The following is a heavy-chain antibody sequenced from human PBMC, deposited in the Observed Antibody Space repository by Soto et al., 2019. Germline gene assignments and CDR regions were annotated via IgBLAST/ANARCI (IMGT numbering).Heavy chain of an antibody. CDR2: MSIGDAKT. D-gene: IGHD6-25*01. J-gene: IGHJ4*02. CDR3: ARWGGYAEL. V-gene: IGHV3-23*01. Sequence: EVQLLESGGGLVQPGGSLRLSCAASGFTFSYYSMAWVRQTPEKGLEWVSGMSIGDAKTVYIDSVRGRFTVSRDSVKNTVDLQMNALGAEDTALYYCARWGGYAELWGQGPLVTVSS. CDR1: GFTFSYYS.